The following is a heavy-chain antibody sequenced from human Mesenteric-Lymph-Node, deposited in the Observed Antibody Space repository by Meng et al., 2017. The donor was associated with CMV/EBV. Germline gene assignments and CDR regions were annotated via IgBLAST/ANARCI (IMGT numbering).Heavy chain of an antibody. CDR2: IHHTGTT. J-gene: IGHJ4*02. V-gene: IGHV4-39*02. CDR1: GGSISSSGYY. CDR3: ARDREASRPDY. Sequence: SETLSLTCTVSGGSISSSGYYCCWIRQPPGKGLEWIGSIHHTGTTFYNPSLKSRVTMSVDTSKNHFSLKLASLTAADTAVYFCARDREASRPDYWGQGMLVTVSS. D-gene: IGHD1-26*01.